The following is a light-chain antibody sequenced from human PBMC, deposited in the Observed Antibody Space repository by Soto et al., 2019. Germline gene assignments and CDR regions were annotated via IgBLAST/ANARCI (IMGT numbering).Light chain of an antibody. Sequence: QSVLTQPPSASGTPGQRVTISCSGSSSNIGSNYVYWYQQLPGTAPKLLIYRDSHRPSGVPDRFSGSKSGTAASLATSGLRSDDEADYYCAAWDDSLTTVIFGGGTKVTVL. CDR1: SSNIGSNY. CDR2: RDS. J-gene: IGLJ2*01. V-gene: IGLV1-47*01. CDR3: AAWDDSLTTVI.